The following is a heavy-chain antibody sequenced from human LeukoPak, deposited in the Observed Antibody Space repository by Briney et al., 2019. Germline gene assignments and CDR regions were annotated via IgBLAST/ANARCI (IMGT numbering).Heavy chain of an antibody. J-gene: IGHJ4*02. CDR3: ARGGDT. CDR1: GGSISSGSYY. Sequence: SETLSLTCTVSGGSISSGSYYWSWIRQPAGKGLEWIGRIYTSGSTKYNPSLKSRVTMSVDTSKNQFSLKLSSVTAADTAVYYCARGGDTWGQGTLVTVSS. D-gene: IGHD3-16*01. V-gene: IGHV4-61*02. CDR2: IYTSGST.